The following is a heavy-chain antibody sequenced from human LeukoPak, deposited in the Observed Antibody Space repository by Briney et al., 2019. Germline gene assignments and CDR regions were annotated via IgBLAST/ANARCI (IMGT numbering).Heavy chain of an antibody. CDR2: IKQDGSEK. Sequence: PGGSLRLSCAASGFTFSSYWMSWVRQAPGKGLEWVANIKQDGSEKYYVDSVKGRFTISRDNAKNSLYLQMNSLRAEDTAVCYCARGGSSGYPERFDYWGQGTLVTVSS. CDR3: ARGGSSGYPERFDY. CDR1: GFTFSSYW. J-gene: IGHJ4*02. V-gene: IGHV3-7*01. D-gene: IGHD3-22*01.